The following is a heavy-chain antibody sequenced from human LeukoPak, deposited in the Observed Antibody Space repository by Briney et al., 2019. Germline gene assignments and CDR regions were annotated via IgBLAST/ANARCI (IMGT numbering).Heavy chain of an antibody. J-gene: IGHJ4*02. CDR1: GYSISSGYY. D-gene: IGHD3-3*01. V-gene: IGHV4-38-2*01. Sequence: GSLRLSCAVSGYSISSGYYWGWIRQPPGKGLEWIGSIYHSGSTYYNPSLKSRVTISVDTSKNQFSLKLSSVTAADTAVYYCARGYDFWSGLFDYWGQGTLVTVSS. CDR3: ARGYDFWSGLFDY. CDR2: IYHSGST.